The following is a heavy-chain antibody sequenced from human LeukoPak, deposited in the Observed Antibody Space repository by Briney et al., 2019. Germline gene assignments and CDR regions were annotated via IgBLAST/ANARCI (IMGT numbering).Heavy chain of an antibody. V-gene: IGHV3-30-3*01. CDR2: ISYDGSNK. D-gene: IGHD3-22*01. J-gene: IGHJ3*02. Sequence: PGRSLRLSCAASGFTFSSYAMHWVRQAPGKGLEWVAVISYDGSNKYYADSVKGRFTISRDNSKNTLYLQLNSLRAEDTAVYYCAKGGLIEGWDEAFDIWGQGTMVTVSS. CDR3: AKGGLIEGWDEAFDI. CDR1: GFTFSSYA.